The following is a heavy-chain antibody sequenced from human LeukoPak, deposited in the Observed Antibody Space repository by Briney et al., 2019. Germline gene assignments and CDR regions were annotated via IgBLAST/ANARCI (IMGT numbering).Heavy chain of an antibody. J-gene: IGHJ4*02. V-gene: IGHV3-23*01. CDR2: MRGSGGRT. D-gene: IGHD6-25*01. Sequence: GGALRLSCTASGFTFRSYSMRWGRQAPGKGGGGGADMRGSGGRTYYADSVKGRFTISRDNNKNTLYLQMNSLRAGDTAVYYCARGTGYNTGRSVDYWGQGTLVTVSS. CDR1: GFTFRSYS. CDR3: ARGTGYNTGRSVDY.